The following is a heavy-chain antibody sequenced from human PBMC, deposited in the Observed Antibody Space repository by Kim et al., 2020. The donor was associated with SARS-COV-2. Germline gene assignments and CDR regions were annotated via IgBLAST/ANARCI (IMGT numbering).Heavy chain of an antibody. J-gene: IGHJ5*02. CDR1: GGSISSSSYY. Sequence: SETLSLTCTVSGGSISSSSYYWGWIRQPPGKGLEWIGSIYYSGSTYYNPSLKSRVTISVDTSKNHFSLKLSSVTAADTAVYYCARPYGSLEDWFDPWGQGSLVTVSS. D-gene: IGHD3-10*01. V-gene: IGHV4-39*01. CDR3: ARPYGSLEDWFDP. CDR2: IYYSGST.